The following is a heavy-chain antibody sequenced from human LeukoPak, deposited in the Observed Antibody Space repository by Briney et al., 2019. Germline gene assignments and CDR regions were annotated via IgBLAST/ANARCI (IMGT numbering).Heavy chain of an antibody. Sequence: SETLSLTCTVSGGSISSGSYFWTWIRQPAGKGLEWIGRINTSGSTNYNPSLKSRVTISVDTSKNQFSLKLSSVTAADTAVFYCAREGHTSSWYSGYYYFDYWGQGTLDTVSS. V-gene: IGHV4-61*02. CDR3: AREGHTSSWYSGYYYFDY. CDR1: GGSISSGSYF. D-gene: IGHD6-13*01. J-gene: IGHJ4*02. CDR2: INTSGST.